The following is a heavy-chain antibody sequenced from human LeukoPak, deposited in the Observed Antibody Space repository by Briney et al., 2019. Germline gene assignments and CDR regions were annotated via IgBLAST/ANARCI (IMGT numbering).Heavy chain of an antibody. Sequence: GGSLRLSCAASAFTFSNYSMNWVRQAPGKGLEWVSSISTSSSYIHYADSVKGRFTISRDNAKNSLYLQMNSLRAEDTAVYYCARGTLNIPGEHGAFDYWGQGTLVTVSS. J-gene: IGHJ4*02. CDR3: ARGTLNIPGEHGAFDY. CDR1: AFTFSNYS. D-gene: IGHD1-14*01. V-gene: IGHV3-21*01. CDR2: ISTSSSYI.